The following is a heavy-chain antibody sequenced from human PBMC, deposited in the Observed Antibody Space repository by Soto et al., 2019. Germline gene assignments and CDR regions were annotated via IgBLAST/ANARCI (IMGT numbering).Heavy chain of an antibody. CDR2: ISSSSYYI. CDR1: GFPFRSSS. V-gene: IGHV3-21*01. Sequence: GGSLRLSCAASGFPFRSSSMNWVRQAPGKGLEWLSSISSSSYYIFYADSVQGRFTISRDNAKNSLYLQMNSLRAEDTAVYYCARDLGEVSAFWGQGTPV. D-gene: IGHD3-10*01. CDR3: ARDLGEVSAF. J-gene: IGHJ4*02.